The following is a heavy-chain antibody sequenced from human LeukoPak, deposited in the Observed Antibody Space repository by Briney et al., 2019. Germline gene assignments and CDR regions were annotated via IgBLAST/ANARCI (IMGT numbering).Heavy chain of an antibody. J-gene: IGHJ6*02. CDR3: ARDLNYDIVAGSLYYGMDV. CDR1: GFTFSSYA. D-gene: IGHD5-12*01. Sequence: GGSLRLSCAASGFTFSSYAMHWVRQAPGKGLEYVSIISGNGDNTYYANSVKGRFTISRDNSKNTLYLQMGSLRAEDMAVYYCARDLNYDIVAGSLYYGMDVWGQGTTVTVSS. V-gene: IGHV3-64*01. CDR2: ISGNGDNT.